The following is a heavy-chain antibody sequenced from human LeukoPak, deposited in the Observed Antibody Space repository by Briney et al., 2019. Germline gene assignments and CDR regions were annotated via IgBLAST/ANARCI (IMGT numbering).Heavy chain of an antibody. V-gene: IGHV1-2*02. CDR2: INPNSGGT. D-gene: IGHD5-12*01. J-gene: IGHJ3*02. Sequence: ASVKVSCKASGYTFTGYYMHWVRQAPGQGLEWMGWINPNSGGTNYAQKFQGRVTMTRDTSISTAYMELSRLGSDDTAVYYCARVATPNSGDAFDIWGQGTMVTVSS. CDR1: GYTFTGYY. CDR3: ARVATPNSGDAFDI.